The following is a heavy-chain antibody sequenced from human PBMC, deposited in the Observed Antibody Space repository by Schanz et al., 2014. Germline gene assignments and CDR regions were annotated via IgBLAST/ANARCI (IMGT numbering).Heavy chain of an antibody. CDR1: GFIFSNSW. J-gene: IGHJ6*03. D-gene: IGHD3-3*01. CDR2: IKQDGSEK. CDR3: ARSPNNNDFWSGYTLRADYDSYRAV. V-gene: IGHV3-7*01. Sequence: EVQLVESGGGLVQPGGSLRLSCAASGFIFSNSWMSWVRQAPGKGLEWVANIKQDGSEKYYVDSVKGRFTISRDNAKISLYLQMNSRRAENTAGYYGARSPNNNDFWSGYTLRADYDSYRAVGGKGTTVTVS.